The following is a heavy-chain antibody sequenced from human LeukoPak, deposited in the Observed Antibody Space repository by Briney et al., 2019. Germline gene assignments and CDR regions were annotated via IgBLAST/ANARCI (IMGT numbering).Heavy chain of an antibody. V-gene: IGHV4-39*01. CDR1: GGSISSSTHY. CDR2: IYYSGTT. J-gene: IGHJ5*02. D-gene: IGHD6-19*01. CDR3: AKQTTKSSGCEFDP. Sequence: PSETLCLSCTVSGGSISSSTHYWGCIRQPPGKGLEWIGCIYYSGTTYYNPSLKSRVTISVDTSKSHFSLKLSSVTAADTAVYYCAKQTTKSSGCEFDPWVQGTLVTVSS.